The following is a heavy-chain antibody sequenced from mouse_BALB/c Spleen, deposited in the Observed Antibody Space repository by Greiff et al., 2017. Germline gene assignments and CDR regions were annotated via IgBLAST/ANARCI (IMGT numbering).Heavy chain of an antibody. CDR2: IWAGGST. D-gene: IGHD2-14*01. V-gene: IGHV2-9*02. J-gene: IGHJ4*01. Sequence: VQRVESGPGLVAPSQSLSITCTVSGFSLTSYGVHWVRQPPGKGLEWLGVIWAGGSTNYNSALMSRLSISKDNSKSQVFLKMNSLQTDDTAMYYCARENYRYDYYAMDYWGQGTSVTVSS. CDR3: ARENYRYDYYAMDY. CDR1: GFSLTSYG.